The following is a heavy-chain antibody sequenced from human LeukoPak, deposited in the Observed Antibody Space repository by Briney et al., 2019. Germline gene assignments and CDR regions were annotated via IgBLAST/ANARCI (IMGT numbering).Heavy chain of an antibody. CDR3: ARGRTQYPPPIAVAGRNPRYFDL. Sequence: PSETLSLTCAGYGGSFSGYYWSWIRQPPGKGLEWIGEINHSGSTNYNPSLKSRVTISVDTSKNQFSLKLSSVTAADTAVYYCARGRTQYPPPIAVAGRNPRYFDLWGRGTLVTVSS. D-gene: IGHD6-19*01. J-gene: IGHJ2*01. CDR1: GGSFSGYY. V-gene: IGHV4-34*01. CDR2: INHSGST.